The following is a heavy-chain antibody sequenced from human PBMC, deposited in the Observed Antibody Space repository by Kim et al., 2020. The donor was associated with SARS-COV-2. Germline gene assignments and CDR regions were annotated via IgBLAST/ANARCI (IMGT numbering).Heavy chain of an antibody. Sequence: ASVKVSCKVSGYTLTELSMHWVRQAPGKGLEWMGGFDPADGETISAQNFQGRVTMTVDTSTDTAYMELSSLRSEDTAVYHCATGKVVPGVTPKFFDYWGQGTLVTVSS. CDR3: ATGKVVPGVTPKFFDY. CDR2: FDPADGET. D-gene: IGHD2-2*01. CDR1: GYTLTELS. J-gene: IGHJ4*02. V-gene: IGHV1-24*01.